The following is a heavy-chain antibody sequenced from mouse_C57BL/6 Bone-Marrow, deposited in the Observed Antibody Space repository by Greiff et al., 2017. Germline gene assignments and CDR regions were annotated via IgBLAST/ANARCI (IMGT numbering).Heavy chain of an antibody. CDR2: IHPNSGST. Sequence: QVQLKQSGAELVKPGASVKLSCKASGYTFTSYWMHWVKQRPGQGLEWIGMIHPNSGSTNYTEKFKSKATLTVDKSPSTAYMQLSSRTSEDAAVYYCASPGGYDYAYYFDYWGQGTTLTDSS. J-gene: IGHJ2*01. CDR3: ASPGGYDYAYYFDY. D-gene: IGHD2-4*01. V-gene: IGHV1-64*01. CDR1: GYTFTSYW.